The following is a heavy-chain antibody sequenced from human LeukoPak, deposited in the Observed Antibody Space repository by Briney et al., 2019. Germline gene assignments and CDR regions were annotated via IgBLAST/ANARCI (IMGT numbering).Heavy chain of an antibody. V-gene: IGHV3-11*01. D-gene: IGHD2-15*01. Sequence: PGGSLRLSCAASGFTFSDYYMSWIRQAPGKGLEWVSYISSSGSTIYYADSVKGRFTISRDNAKNSLYLQMNSLRAEDTAVYYCARDHIVVVVAATYRYFDYWGQGTLVTASS. CDR1: GFTFSDYY. CDR2: ISSSGSTI. CDR3: ARDHIVVVVAATYRYFDY. J-gene: IGHJ4*02.